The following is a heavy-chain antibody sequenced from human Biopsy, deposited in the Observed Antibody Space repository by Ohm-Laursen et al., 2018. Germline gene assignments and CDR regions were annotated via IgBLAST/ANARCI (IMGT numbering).Heavy chain of an antibody. CDR3: ARDGEAKYCKHGVCPSDF. J-gene: IGHJ4*02. Sequence: SLRLSCAASGFTFSGFSMNWVRQAPGKGLEWVSSISASGNHIYYTDSVKDRFTVSRDNGKNSVYLQMNSLRVEDTAVYYCARDGEAKYCKHGVCPSDFWGQGTLVTVSS. CDR2: ISASGNHI. V-gene: IGHV3-21*01. CDR1: GFTFSGFS. D-gene: IGHD2-8*01.